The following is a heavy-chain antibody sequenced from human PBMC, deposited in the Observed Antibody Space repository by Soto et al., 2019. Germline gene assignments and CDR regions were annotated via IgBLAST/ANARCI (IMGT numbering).Heavy chain of an antibody. CDR1: GFNFNEYG. Sequence: EVQLVESGGGVVRPGGSLRLACVVSGFNFNEYGMSWVRQAPGKGLEWVAGMHRNGDSTGYADSVKGRFTISRDDAKNSLFLQMNSGRVEDTAFSYCARDHRWGLEFGDYGDSWGHGTLVTVSS. J-gene: IGHJ5*01. D-gene: IGHD4-17*01. CDR3: ARDHRWGLEFGDYGDS. V-gene: IGHV3-20*04. CDR2: MHRNGDST.